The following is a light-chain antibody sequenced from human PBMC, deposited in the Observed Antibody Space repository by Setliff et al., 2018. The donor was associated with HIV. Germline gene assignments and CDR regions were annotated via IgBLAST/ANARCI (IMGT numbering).Light chain of an antibody. J-gene: IGLJ1*01. Sequence: QSALTQPASVSGSPGQSITISCTGTSSDVGGYNYVSWYRQHPGKAPKLMIYDVSNRPSGVSNRFSGSKSGNTASLTIPGLQAEDEADYYCASHRDTNTLEVFGTGTKVTVL. CDR1: SSDVGGYNY. CDR2: DVS. V-gene: IGLV2-14*01. CDR3: ASHRDTNTLEV.